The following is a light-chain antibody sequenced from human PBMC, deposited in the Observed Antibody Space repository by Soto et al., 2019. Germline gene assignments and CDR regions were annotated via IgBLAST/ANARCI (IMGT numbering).Light chain of an antibody. CDR1: QNIRTA. CDR2: AAS. J-gene: IGKJ1*01. Sequence: IQMTQSPYSLSASLGDSVTITCRASQNIRTALGWYQQKPGKVPKLLIYAASILQSGVPSRFSGSGSGTDFTLTISSLQPEDFATYYCLLDFRYFWAFGQGTKVDI. V-gene: IGKV1-6*02. CDR3: LLDFRYFWA.